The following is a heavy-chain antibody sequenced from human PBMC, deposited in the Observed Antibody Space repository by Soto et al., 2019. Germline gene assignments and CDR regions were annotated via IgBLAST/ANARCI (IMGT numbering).Heavy chain of an antibody. J-gene: IGHJ6*02. CDR2: IIPIFGIA. CDR3: AREGLVLVPTTVNSDYYYYAMDV. CDR1: GGTFSRYS. Sequence: SVKVSCKASGGTFSRYSITWVRQAPGHGLEWIGRIIPIFGIASYAQKFQGRVTITADESTSTAYMELSSLRSDDTAVYYCAREGLVLVPTTVNSDYYYYAMDVWGQGTTVTVSS. D-gene: IGHD2-2*01. V-gene: IGHV1-69*13.